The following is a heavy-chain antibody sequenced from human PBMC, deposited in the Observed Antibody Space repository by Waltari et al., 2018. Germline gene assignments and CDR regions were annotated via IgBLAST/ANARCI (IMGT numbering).Heavy chain of an antibody. D-gene: IGHD4-4*01. Sequence: QVQLQESGPGLVTPSETLSLTCTVSGYSIRSGYYWGWIRQPPGEGLEWIGNIYHSGNTYDNPSLESRGTISVDTSKNQFSLKVRSVTAADTAVYYCARGQTTLILNWFDPWGQGTLVTVSS. V-gene: IGHV4-38-2*02. J-gene: IGHJ5*02. CDR1: GYSIRSGYY. CDR2: IYHSGNT. CDR3: ARGQTTLILNWFDP.